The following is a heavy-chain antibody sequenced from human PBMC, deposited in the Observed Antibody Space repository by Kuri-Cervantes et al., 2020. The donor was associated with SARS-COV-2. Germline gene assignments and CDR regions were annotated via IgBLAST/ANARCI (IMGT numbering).Heavy chain of an antibody. CDR1: GFTFSSYA. Sequence: ETLSLTCAASGFTFSSYAMSWVRQAPGKGLEWVSAISGSGGSTYYADSMKGRFTISRDNSKNTLYLQMDSLKTEDTAVYYCTTLIDYWGQGALVTVSS. CDR2: ISGSGGST. V-gene: IGHV3-23*01. CDR3: TTLIDY. J-gene: IGHJ4*02.